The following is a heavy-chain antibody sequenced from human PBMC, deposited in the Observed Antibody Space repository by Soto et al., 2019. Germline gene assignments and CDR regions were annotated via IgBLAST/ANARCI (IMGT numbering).Heavy chain of an antibody. V-gene: IGHV1-69*01. CDR1: GGTFSSYA. CDR3: AISPGSGYSGYDTNYYYYYGMDV. CDR2: IIPIFGTA. J-gene: IGHJ6*02. D-gene: IGHD5-12*01. Sequence: QVQLVQSGAEVKKPGSSVKVSCKASGGTFSSYAISWVRQAPGQGLEWMGGIIPIFGTANYAQKFQGRVTITADDSTSTAYMELSSLRSEDTAVYYCAISPGSGYSGYDTNYYYYYGMDVWGQGTTVTVSS.